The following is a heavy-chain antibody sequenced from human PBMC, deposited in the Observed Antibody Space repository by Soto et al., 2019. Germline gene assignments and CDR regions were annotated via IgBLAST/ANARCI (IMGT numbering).Heavy chain of an antibody. D-gene: IGHD1-26*01. V-gene: IGHV3-30*03. Sequence: GGSLRLSCAASGFTFSNYGMHWVRQAPGKGLEWVALISHDGSHKYYADSVKGRFTISRDNSKNTLYLQMNSLRAEDTAVYYCTRPPGELYYYGMDVWGQGTTVTVSS. CDR3: TRPPGELYYYGMDV. CDR1: GFTFSNYG. CDR2: ISHDGSHK. J-gene: IGHJ6*02.